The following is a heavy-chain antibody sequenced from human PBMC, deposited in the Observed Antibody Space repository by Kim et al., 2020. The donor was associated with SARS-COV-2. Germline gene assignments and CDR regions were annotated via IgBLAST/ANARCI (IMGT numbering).Heavy chain of an antibody. D-gene: IGHD2-15*01. CDR3: AKDALVESPGAFDI. V-gene: IGHV3-23*01. J-gene: IGHJ3*02. Sequence: ADAVKGRFTISRDNSKHTLYLQMNSLRAEDTAVYYCAKDALVESPGAFDIWGQGTMVTVSS.